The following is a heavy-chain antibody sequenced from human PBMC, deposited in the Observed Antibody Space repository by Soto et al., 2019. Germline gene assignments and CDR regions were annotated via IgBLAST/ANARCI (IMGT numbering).Heavy chain of an antibody. CDR1: GGIFSTYA. CDR2: IIPIFGTP. CDR3: ARDRDDYGSGNYYNRIDF. J-gene: IGHJ4*02. Sequence: QVQLVQSGAEVKKPGSSMKVSCKASGGIFSTYAISWLRRAPGQGLEWMGGIIPIFGTPNYAQRFQGRVTITPDESTSTAYMELIRLRSEDTAVYYCARDRDDYGSGNYYNRIDFWGQGTLVTVSS. V-gene: IGHV1-69*01. D-gene: IGHD3-10*01.